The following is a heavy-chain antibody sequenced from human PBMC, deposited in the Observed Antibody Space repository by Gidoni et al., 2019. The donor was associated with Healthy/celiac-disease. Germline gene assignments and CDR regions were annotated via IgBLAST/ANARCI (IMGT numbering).Heavy chain of an antibody. CDR3: ARISRIQRWLRVGYYYMDV. J-gene: IGHJ6*03. V-gene: IGHV2-26*01. CDR1: GFSLSNARMG. Sequence: QVTLKESGPVLVKPTETLTLTCTVSGFSLSNARMGVSWIRQPPGKALEWLAHIFSNDEKSPSTSLKSRLTISKDTSKSQVVLTMTNMDPVDTATYYCARISRIQRWLRVGYYYMDVWGKGTTVTVSS. D-gene: IGHD5-18*01. CDR2: IFSNDEK.